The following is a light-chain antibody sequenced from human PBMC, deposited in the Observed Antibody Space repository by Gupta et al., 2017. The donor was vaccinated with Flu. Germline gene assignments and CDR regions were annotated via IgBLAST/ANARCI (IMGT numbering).Light chain of an antibody. CDR2: GAS. J-gene: IGKJ3*01. V-gene: IGKV3-20*01. CDR1: QSIRDSY. CDR3: QQEDNSPIT. Sequence: GTLHLSPGERATRSCWASQSIRDSYLAGYQQKPGQAPGLLIRGASRRAAGVPDRFRGSGSGTEFTLTISGLETEDFAVYCCQQEDNSPITFGHGTKVEIK.